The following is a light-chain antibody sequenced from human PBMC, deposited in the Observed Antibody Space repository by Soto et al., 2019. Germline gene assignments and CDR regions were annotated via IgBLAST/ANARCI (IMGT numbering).Light chain of an antibody. CDR3: QTCGTGIEI. CDR2: LNRDGSH. J-gene: IGLJ2*01. CDR1: SGHSNYA. V-gene: IGLV4-69*01. Sequence: QSVLTQSPSASASLGASVKLTCTLSSGHSNYAIAWYQQQPETGPRYLLKLNRDGSHSKGDGIPNRVSGSSSGAERYLTISSVQYEDDADYYCQTCGTGIEIFGGGTKLTVL.